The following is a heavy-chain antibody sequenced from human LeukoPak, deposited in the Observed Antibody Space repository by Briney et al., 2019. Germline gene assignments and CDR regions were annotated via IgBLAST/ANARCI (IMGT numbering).Heavy chain of an antibody. V-gene: IGHV3-30-3*01. J-gene: IGHJ5*02. CDR3: AAGSFDP. Sequence: PGGSLRLSCAASGFTFSSYAMHWVRQAPGKGLEWVAVISYDGSNKYYADSVKGRFTISRDNSKNTLYLQMNSLRAEDTAVYYRAAGSFDPWGQGTLVTVSS. CDR1: GFTFSSYA. CDR2: ISYDGSNK. D-gene: IGHD2-15*01.